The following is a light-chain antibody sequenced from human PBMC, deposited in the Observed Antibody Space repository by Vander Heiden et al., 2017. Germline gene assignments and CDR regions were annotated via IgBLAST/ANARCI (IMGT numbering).Light chain of an antibody. V-gene: IGLV2-18*02. CDR1: VGRYNH. CDR2: EAS. J-gene: IGLJ1*01. CDR3: KSYTNSHTYV. Sequence: VGRYNHVSWYQHPPGTAPKLIISEASNRPSGVPARFSGSKSGNTASLTISGLQAEDEADYYCKSYTNSHTYVFGTGTKVTVL.